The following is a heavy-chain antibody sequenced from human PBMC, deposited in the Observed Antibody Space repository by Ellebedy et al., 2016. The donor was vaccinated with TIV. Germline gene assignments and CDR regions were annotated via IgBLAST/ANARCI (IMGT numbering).Heavy chain of an antibody. V-gene: IGHV4-39*01. CDR2: ISNRDRT. J-gene: IGHJ6*03. CDR3: ATFNQYYTYLGV. D-gene: IGHD1-14*01. Sequence: SETLSLXXTVSGDSISSSSDYWAWIRQPPGKGLEWIGTISNRDRTDYNPSLKSRVFILVDASKNQFFLKLTSVTAADTAVYYCATFNQYYTYLGVWGKGTTVIVSS. CDR1: GDSISSSSDY.